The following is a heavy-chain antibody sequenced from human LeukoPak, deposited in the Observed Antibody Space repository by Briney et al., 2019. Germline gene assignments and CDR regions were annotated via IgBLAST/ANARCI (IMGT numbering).Heavy chain of an antibody. D-gene: IGHD6-13*01. V-gene: IGHV3-21*01. J-gene: IGHJ4*02. CDR3: AGGSSTNSYYFDY. CDR2: ISSGSGHI. CDR1: GLTFSDYS. Sequence: TPGGSLRLSCAAPGLTFSDYSMTWVRQAPGKGLEWVSSISSGSGHIYYAESVRGRFTISRDNAKNSLFLEMNSLSAEDTAVYYCAGGSSTNSYYFDYWGQGTVVTVSS.